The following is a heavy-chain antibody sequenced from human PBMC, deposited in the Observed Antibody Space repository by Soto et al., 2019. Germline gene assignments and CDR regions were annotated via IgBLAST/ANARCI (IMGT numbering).Heavy chain of an antibody. Sequence: SETLSLTCAVYGGSFSGYYWSWIRQPPGKGLEWIGEINHSGSTNYNPSLKSRVTISVDTSKNQSSLKLSSVTAADTAVYYCASGAAAGLFDYWGQGTLVTVSS. CDR3: ASGAAAGLFDY. V-gene: IGHV4-34*01. CDR1: GGSFSGYY. D-gene: IGHD6-13*01. J-gene: IGHJ4*02. CDR2: INHSGST.